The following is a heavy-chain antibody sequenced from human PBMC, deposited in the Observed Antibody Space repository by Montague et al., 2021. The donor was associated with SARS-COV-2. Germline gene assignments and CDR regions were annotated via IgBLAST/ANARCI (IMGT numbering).Heavy chain of an antibody. V-gene: IGHV3-74*01. CDR3: AKGGFYRFDAFDT. CDR1: GFTFSSYW. Sequence: SLRLSCAASGFTFSSYWMHLFRQAPGKGLVWVSYINSDGSITHYSDSVKGRFTTSRDNAKSTLYLQMNNLRAEDTAVYYCAKGGFYRFDAFDTWGQGTIGTVSS. D-gene: IGHD2/OR15-2a*01. J-gene: IGHJ3*02. CDR2: INSDGSIT.